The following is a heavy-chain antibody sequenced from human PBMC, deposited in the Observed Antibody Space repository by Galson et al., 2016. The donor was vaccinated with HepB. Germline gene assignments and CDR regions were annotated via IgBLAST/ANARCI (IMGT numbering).Heavy chain of an antibody. Sequence: SLRLSCAASGFTFSSYGMHWVRQAPGRGLEWVALIWYDGSNKYYADSVKGRFTISRDNSKNTLYRQMNSLRAEDTAVYYCAREQSTAALAMDVWGKGTTVTVSS. D-gene: IGHD6-6*01. CDR1: GFTFSSYG. CDR3: AREQSTAALAMDV. J-gene: IGHJ6*04. V-gene: IGHV3-33*01. CDR2: IWYDGSNK.